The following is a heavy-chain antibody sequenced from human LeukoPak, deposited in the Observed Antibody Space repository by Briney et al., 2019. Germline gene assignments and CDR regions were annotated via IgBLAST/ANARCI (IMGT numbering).Heavy chain of an antibody. D-gene: IGHD2-21*01. Sequence: PGGSLRLSCAASGFTFSSYGMHWVRQAPGKGLEWVAFIRYDGSNKYYADSAKGRFTISRDNSKNTLYLQMNSLRAEDTAVYYCASLIDYYIDYWGQGTLVTVSS. V-gene: IGHV3-30*02. CDR2: IRYDGSNK. CDR3: ASLIDYYIDY. CDR1: GFTFSSYG. J-gene: IGHJ4*02.